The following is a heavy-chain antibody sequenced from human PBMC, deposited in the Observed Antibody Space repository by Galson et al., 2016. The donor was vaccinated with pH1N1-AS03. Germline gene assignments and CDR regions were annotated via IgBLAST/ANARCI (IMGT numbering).Heavy chain of an antibody. Sequence: SLRLSCAATGFTVSSGYHMSWVRQAPGKGLEWGSVIHPGGDTYNAESVKGRFTISRDNFENMVYLQMTSLRPEDAAVYYCAGDEGFANGINVWGQGTTVTVSS. CDR2: IHPGGDT. CDR1: GFTVSSGY. CDR3: AGDEGFANGINV. J-gene: IGHJ6*02. V-gene: IGHV3-66*02. D-gene: IGHD3-3*01.